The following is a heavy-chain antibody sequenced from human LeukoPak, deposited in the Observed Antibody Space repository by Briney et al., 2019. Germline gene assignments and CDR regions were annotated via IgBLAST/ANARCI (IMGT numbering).Heavy chain of an antibody. J-gene: IGHJ6*02. CDR1: GFTFSSHW. CDR2: IKQDGSEK. V-gene: IGHV3-7*01. Sequence: GGSLRISCAASGFTFSSHWMSWVRQAPGKGLEWVANIKQDGSEKYYVDSVKGRFTISRDNAKNSLYLQMNNLRAEDTAVYYCARSNGMDVWGQGTTVTVSS. CDR3: ARSNGMDV.